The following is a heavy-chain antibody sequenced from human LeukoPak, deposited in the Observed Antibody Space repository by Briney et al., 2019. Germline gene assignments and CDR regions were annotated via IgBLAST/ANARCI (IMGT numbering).Heavy chain of an antibody. V-gene: IGHV1-18*01. CDR1: GYTFTSYG. CDR2: ISTYNGNT. Sequence: GASVKVSCKASGYTFTSYGINWVRQAPGQGLEWMGWISTYNGNTNYVQKLQGRVTMTTDTSTSSAHMELRSLRSDDTAVYYCARSSGSYPWNYYHYGMDVWGQGTTVTVSS. J-gene: IGHJ6*02. CDR3: ARSSGSYPWNYYHYGMDV. D-gene: IGHD1-26*01.